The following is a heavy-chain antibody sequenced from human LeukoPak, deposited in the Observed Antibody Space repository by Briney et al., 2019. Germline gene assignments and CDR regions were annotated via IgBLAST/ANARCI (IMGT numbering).Heavy chain of an antibody. CDR3: ARGLFWFGELSYSMDV. CDR2: ISTGSSPI. V-gene: IGHV3-48*01. Sequence: GGPLRLSCAASGFTFCTYAMNWVRQSPGKGLEWVSYISTGSSPIYYADSVKGRFTISRDNAKNSLYLQMHSLRAEDTAIYYCARGLFWFGELSYSMDVWGQGTTVTVSS. CDR1: GFTFCTYA. D-gene: IGHD3-10*01. J-gene: IGHJ6*02.